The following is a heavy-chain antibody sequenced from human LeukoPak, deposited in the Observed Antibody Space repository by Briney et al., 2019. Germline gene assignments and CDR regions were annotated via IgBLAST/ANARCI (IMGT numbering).Heavy chain of an antibody. CDR2: IIPIFGTA. CDR3: ARVSGIMVGWDYYYMDV. D-gene: IGHD2-8*01. CDR1: GGTFSSYA. Sequence: SVKVSCKASGGTFSSYAISWVRQAPGQGLEWMGGIIPIFGTANYAQKFQGRVTITADESTSTAYMELSSLRSEDTAVYYCARVSGIMVGWDYYYMDVWGKGTTVTVSS. J-gene: IGHJ6*03. V-gene: IGHV1-69*13.